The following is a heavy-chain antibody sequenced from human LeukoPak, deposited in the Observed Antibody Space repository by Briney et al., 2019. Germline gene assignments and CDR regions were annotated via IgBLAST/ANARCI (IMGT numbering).Heavy chain of an antibody. J-gene: IGHJ3*02. CDR1: GFTFSSYE. Sequence: PGGSLRLSCAAAGFTFSSYEMNGGRQAPGKGGEGGSYISSSGSTIYYADSVKGRFTISRDNTKNSLYLQMNSLRAEDTAVYYCARDRSGYYFGAFDIWGQGTMVTVSS. D-gene: IGHD3-22*01. CDR2: ISSSGSTI. CDR3: ARDRSGYYFGAFDI. V-gene: IGHV3-48*03.